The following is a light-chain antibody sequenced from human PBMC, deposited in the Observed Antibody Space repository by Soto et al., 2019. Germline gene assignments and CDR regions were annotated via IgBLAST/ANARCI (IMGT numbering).Light chain of an antibody. CDR2: GAS. V-gene: IGKV3-20*01. CDR1: QSVSYDY. J-gene: IGKJ1*01. CDR3: KQYGSTGT. Sequence: EIVLTQSPGTLSLSLGERATLSCRASQSVSYDYLAWYQQKHAEAPRLLIYGASNRSTCIPDRFSAIGSGPDFPLTISRLEPEDFAVYYCKQYGSTGTFGQGTKVDIK.